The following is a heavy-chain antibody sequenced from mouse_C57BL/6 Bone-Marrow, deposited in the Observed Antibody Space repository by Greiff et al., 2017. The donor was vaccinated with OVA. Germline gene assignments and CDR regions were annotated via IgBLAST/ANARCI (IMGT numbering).Heavy chain of an antibody. CDR3: ARDEGYSNYFPWFAY. CDR1: GFTFSSYA. D-gene: IGHD2-5*01. V-gene: IGHV5-4*01. Sequence: EVQLVESGGGLVKPGGSLKLSCAASGFTFSSYAMSWVRQTPEKRLEWVATISDGGSYTYYPDNVKGRFTISRDNAKNNLYLQMSHLKSEDTAMYYCARDEGYSNYFPWFAYWGQGTLVTVSA. J-gene: IGHJ3*01. CDR2: ISDGGSYT.